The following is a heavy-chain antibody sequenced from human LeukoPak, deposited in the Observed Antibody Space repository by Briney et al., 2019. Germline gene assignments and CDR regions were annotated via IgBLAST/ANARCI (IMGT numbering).Heavy chain of an antibody. Sequence: PGGSLRLSCAASGFTVSSNYMSWVRQAPGKGLEWVSVIYSGGSTYYADSVKGRFTISRDNSKNTLYLQMSSLRDEDTAVYYCAKARYSSASYYFDYWGQGSLVTVSS. CDR1: GFTVSSNY. J-gene: IGHJ4*02. CDR3: AKARYSSASYYFDY. D-gene: IGHD6-19*01. CDR2: IYSGGST. V-gene: IGHV3-66*01.